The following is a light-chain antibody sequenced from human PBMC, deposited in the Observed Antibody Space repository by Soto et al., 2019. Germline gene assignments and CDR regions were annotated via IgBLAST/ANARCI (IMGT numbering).Light chain of an antibody. CDR3: QQYVSTPLN. CDR2: WAS. CDR1: QSVLYSSNNKNY. V-gene: IGKV4-1*01. J-gene: IGKJ2*01. Sequence: DIVMTQSPDSLAVSLGERATINCKSSQSVLYSSNNKNYLAWYQHKPGQPPKLLIYWASTRESGVPDRFSGSGSGTDFTLTISSLQAEDVAVSYCQQYVSTPLNFGQGTKLEIK.